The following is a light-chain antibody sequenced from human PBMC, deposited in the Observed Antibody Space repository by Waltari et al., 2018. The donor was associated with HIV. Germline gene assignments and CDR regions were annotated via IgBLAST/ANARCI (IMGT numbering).Light chain of an antibody. J-gene: IGKJ1*01. Sequence: DIQMTQSPSSLSASVGDRVTITCRASQSISSYLNWYQQKLGKAPKLLIYAASSLQSGVPSRFSGSGSGTDFTLTISSLQPEDFASYYCQQSYSILWTFGQGTKVEIK. CDR3: QQSYSILWT. V-gene: IGKV1-39*01. CDR2: AAS. CDR1: QSISSY.